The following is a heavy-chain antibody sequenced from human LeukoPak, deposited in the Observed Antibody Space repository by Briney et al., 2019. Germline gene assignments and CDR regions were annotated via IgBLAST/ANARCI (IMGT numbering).Heavy chain of an antibody. V-gene: IGHV3-13*04. J-gene: IGHJ4*02. Sequence: PGGSLRLSCAASRFTFSSYDMHWVREATGRGLEWVSTIGSAGDTYYPGSVRGRFTISRENAKNALYLQMNSLRAGDTAVYYCARGGTHTGYEFDYWGQGTLVTVSS. CDR1: RFTFSSYD. D-gene: IGHD5-12*01. CDR3: ARGGTHTGYEFDY. CDR2: IGSAGDT.